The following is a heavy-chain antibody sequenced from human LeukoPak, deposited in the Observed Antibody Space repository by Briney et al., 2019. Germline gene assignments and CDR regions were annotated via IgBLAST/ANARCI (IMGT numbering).Heavy chain of an antibody. CDR1: GFPFSDYD. CDR3: ARGGYSYGSVLTHFDY. V-gene: IGHV3-13*04. Sequence: PGGSLRLSCAASGFPFSDYDIHWVRQATGKGLEWVSAIGTTGDTYYAVPVKGRFTISRENAKNSLYLQMNTLRAGDTAVYYCARGGYSYGSVLTHFDYWGQGTLVTVSS. D-gene: IGHD5-18*01. J-gene: IGHJ4*02. CDR2: IGTTGDT.